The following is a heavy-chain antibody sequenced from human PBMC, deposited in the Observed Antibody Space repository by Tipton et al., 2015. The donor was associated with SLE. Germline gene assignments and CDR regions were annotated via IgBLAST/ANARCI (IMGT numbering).Heavy chain of an antibody. J-gene: IGHJ3*02. CDR1: GGSISSGYY. V-gene: IGHV4-38-2*02. CDR2: IYHSGST. Sequence: TLSLTCTVSGGSISSGYYWGWIRQPPGKGLEWIGSIYHSGSTYYNPSLKSRVTISVDTSKNQFSLKLSSVTAADTAVYYCSTTIPFTIFGVVIVPDAFDIWGQGTMVTVSS. D-gene: IGHD3-3*01. CDR3: STTIPFTIFGVVIVPDAFDI.